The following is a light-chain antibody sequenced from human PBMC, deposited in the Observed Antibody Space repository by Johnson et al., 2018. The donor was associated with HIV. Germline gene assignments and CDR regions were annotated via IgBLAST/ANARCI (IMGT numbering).Light chain of an antibody. J-gene: IGLJ1*01. CDR2: DNN. Sequence: HSVLTQPPSVSAAPGQKVTISCSGSSSNIWRNYVSWYQQLPGTAPKLLIFDNNKRPSGIPDRFSASKSGTSATLGITGLQTGDEADYYCGTWDTRLSAGHVFGTGTKVTVL. CDR3: GTWDTRLSAGHV. V-gene: IGLV1-51*01. CDR1: SSNIWRNY.